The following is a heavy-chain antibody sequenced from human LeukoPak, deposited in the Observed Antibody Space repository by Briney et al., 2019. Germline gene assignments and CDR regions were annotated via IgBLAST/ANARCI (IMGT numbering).Heavy chain of an antibody. Sequence: TGGSLRLSCAASGFTLDAYGMSWARQAPGRGLGWVSGIIWNGGSTSYAASVKGRFTISRDNAKNSLYLQMNSLRAEDTALYHCARVVTMVRGVPFFDYWGQGTLVTVSS. V-gene: IGHV3-20*01. CDR1: GFTLDAYG. CDR2: IIWNGGST. CDR3: ARVVTMVRGVPFFDY. J-gene: IGHJ4*02. D-gene: IGHD3-10*01.